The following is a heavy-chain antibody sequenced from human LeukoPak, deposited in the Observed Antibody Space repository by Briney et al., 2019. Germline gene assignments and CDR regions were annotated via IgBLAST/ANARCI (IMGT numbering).Heavy chain of an antibody. D-gene: IGHD2-2*01. Sequence: ASVKVSCKASGYTFTSYAMHWVRQAPGQRLEWMGWINAGNGSTKYSQKFQGRVTITRDTSASTAYMELSSLRSEDTAVYYCARVYPYCSSTSCYEAFDYWGQGTLVTVSS. J-gene: IGHJ4*02. CDR3: ARVYPYCSSTSCYEAFDY. CDR2: INAGNGST. CDR1: GYTFTSYA. V-gene: IGHV1-3*01.